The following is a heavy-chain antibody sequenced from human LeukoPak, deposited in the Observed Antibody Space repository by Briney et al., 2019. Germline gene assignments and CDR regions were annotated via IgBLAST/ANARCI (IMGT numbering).Heavy chain of an antibody. Sequence: SETLSLTCAVYGGSFSGYYWSWIRQPPGKGLEWIGEINHSGSTNYNPSLKSRVTISVDTSKNQFSLKLGSVTAADTAVYYCARGRRATIFGVVIMNWFDPWGQGTLVTVSS. D-gene: IGHD3-3*01. CDR2: INHSGST. CDR3: ARGRRATIFGVVIMNWFDP. V-gene: IGHV4-34*01. J-gene: IGHJ5*02. CDR1: GGSFSGYY.